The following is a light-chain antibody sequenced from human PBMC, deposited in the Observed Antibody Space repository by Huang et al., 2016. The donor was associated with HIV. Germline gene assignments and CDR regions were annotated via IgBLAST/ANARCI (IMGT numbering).Light chain of an antibody. CDR1: QIISSSY. J-gene: IGKJ2*01. V-gene: IGKV3-20*01. Sequence: EVVLTQSPGTLSLSPGERATLSCRASQIISSSYLAWYQQKPGQAPRLLISGASSRAACIPDRFSGSGSGTDFTLTISRLEPEDFVVYYCQQLRAFGQGTKLEIK. CDR2: GAS. CDR3: QQLRA.